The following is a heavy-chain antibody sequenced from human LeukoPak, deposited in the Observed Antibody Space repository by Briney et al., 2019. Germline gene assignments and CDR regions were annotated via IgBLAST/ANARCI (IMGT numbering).Heavy chain of an antibody. V-gene: IGHV1-69*05. CDR1: GGTFSSYA. D-gene: IGHD3-22*01. CDR3: ARSHYYDSSGHFDY. CDR2: IIPIFGTA. Sequence: ASVKVSCKASGGTFSSYAISWVRQAPGQRLEWMGRIIPIFGTANYAQKFQGRVTITTDESTSTAYMELSSLRSEDTAVYYCARSHYYDSSGHFDYWGQGTLVTVSS. J-gene: IGHJ4*02.